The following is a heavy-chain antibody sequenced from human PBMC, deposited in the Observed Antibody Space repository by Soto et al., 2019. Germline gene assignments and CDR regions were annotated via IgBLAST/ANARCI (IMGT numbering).Heavy chain of an antibody. CDR1: GYTFTGYY. V-gene: IGHV1-2*02. Sequence: VKVSCKASGYTFTGYYMHWVRQAPGQGLEWMGWINPNSGGTNYAQKFQGRVTMTRDTSISTAYMELSRLRSDDTAVYYCARYYYGSGSYYRRGRFDPWGQGTLVTVSS. CDR3: ARYYYGSGSYYRRGRFDP. CDR2: INPNSGGT. D-gene: IGHD3-10*01. J-gene: IGHJ5*02.